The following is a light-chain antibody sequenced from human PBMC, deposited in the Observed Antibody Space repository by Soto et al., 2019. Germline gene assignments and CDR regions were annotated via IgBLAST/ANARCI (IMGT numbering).Light chain of an antibody. Sequence: EIVLTQSPGTLSLSPGERANLSCRASQSISSTYLAWYRQKPGQPPRLLIYAASSRATGIPDRFSGSGSGTDFTLTISRLEPEDFAVYYCQQYFASSWTFGQGNRVEIK. J-gene: IGKJ1*01. CDR3: QQYFASSWT. CDR2: AAS. CDR1: QSISSTY. V-gene: IGKV3-20*01.